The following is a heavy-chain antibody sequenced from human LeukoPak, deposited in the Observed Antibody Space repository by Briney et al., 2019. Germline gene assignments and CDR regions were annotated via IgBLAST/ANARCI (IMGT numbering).Heavy chain of an antibody. J-gene: IGHJ4*02. CDR3: ARDDYYGSGSYSFLFDY. CDR2: ISYDGSNK. CDR1: GFTFSSYA. Sequence: PGGSLRLSCAASGFTFSSYAMHWVRQAPGKGLEWVAVISYDGSNKYYADSVKGRFTISRDNSKNTLYLQMNSLRAEDTAVYYCARDDYYGSGSYSFLFDYWGQGTLVTVSS. V-gene: IGHV3-30*04. D-gene: IGHD3-10*01.